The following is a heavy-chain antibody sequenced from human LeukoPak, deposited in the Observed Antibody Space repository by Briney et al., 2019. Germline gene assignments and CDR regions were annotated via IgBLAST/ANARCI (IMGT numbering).Heavy chain of an antibody. J-gene: IGHJ4*02. V-gene: IGHV4-4*07. D-gene: IGHD2/OR15-2a*01. CDR2: IYTTGTT. CDR1: GGSIRSYY. CDR3: ARQGYTAAYYFLDF. Sequence: SETLSLTCDVSGGSIRSYYWGWVRQPAGKGLEWIGRIYTTGTTNFNPSLKSRLTMSVDTSKNQFSLNLTSVTAADTAVYFCARQGYTAAYYFLDFWSPGTRVTVSS.